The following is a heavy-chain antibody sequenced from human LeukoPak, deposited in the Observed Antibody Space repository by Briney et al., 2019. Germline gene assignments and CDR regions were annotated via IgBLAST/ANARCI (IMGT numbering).Heavy chain of an antibody. CDR1: GGSISSYY. Sequence: SETLSLTCTVSGGSISSYYWGWIRQPPGKGLEWIGSIYYSGSTYYNPSLKGRVTISVDTSKNQFSLKLSSVTAADTAVYYCARHSTVVTPVDYWGQGTLVTVSS. D-gene: IGHD4-23*01. J-gene: IGHJ4*02. V-gene: IGHV4-39*01. CDR2: IYYSGST. CDR3: ARHSTVVTPVDY.